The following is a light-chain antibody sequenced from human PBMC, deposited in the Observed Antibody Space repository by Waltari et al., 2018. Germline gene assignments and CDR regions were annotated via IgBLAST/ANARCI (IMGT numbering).Light chain of an antibody. Sequence: DIQMTQSPSSLSASVGDRVTITCRASQAITNSLAWYQQKPGKAPKLLLYRASTLESVVPSRFSGSGAGTEYTLTISSLQPEDFATYYCQQYRSSPLTFGGGTKVEIK. CDR1: QAITNS. CDR2: RAS. CDR3: QQYRSSPLT. V-gene: IGKV1-NL1*01. J-gene: IGKJ4*02.